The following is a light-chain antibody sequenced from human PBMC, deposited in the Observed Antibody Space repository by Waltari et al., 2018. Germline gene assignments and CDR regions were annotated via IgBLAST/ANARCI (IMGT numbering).Light chain of an antibody. V-gene: IGKV3-20*01. CDR3: QKYGSLPAT. CDR2: NAF. Sequence: SKCISQFLVLFHDKTGQDPRLLIFNAFIRATGIPDRFRGSGYGTDFSLTISRLELEDYALYYCQKYGSLPATFGRGTKVEIK. J-gene: IGKJ1*01. CDR1: KCISQF.